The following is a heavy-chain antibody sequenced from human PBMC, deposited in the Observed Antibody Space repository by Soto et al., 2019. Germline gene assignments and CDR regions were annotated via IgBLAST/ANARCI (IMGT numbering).Heavy chain of an antibody. D-gene: IGHD1-1*01. J-gene: IGHJ4*02. Sequence: RRLSCAASGFTFSDHYMDWVRQAPGKGLEWVGRTRNKANSYTTEYAASVKGRFTISRDDSKNSLYLQMNSLKTEDTAVYYCARTTGTTRFFDYWGQGPLVTVS. CDR1: GFTFSDHY. CDR2: TRNKANSYTT. CDR3: ARTTGTTRFFDY. V-gene: IGHV3-72*01.